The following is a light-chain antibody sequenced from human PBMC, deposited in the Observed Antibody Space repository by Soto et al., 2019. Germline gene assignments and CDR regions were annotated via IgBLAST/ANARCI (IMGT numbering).Light chain of an antibody. CDR3: QHYDTSLI. CDR1: QNVNSNY. CDR2: GAS. J-gene: IGKJ4*01. Sequence: EIVLTQSPGTLSLSPGDRATLSCRASQNVNSNYLAWYQQKPGQAPRLLIYGASSRATGIPDRFSGSGSGTDFTLTISRLEPEDFAVYYCQHYDTSLIFGGGTKVDIK. V-gene: IGKV3-20*01.